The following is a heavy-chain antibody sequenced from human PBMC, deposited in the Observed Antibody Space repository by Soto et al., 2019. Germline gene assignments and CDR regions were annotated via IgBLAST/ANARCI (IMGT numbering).Heavy chain of an antibody. CDR3: ARDHMVATLGMHWYFGL. V-gene: IGHV4-31*03. D-gene: IGHD5-12*01. CDR2: IHYSGST. Sequence: QVQLQESGPGLVNPSQTLSLTCTVSGGSISSGDYYWSWIRQHPGKGMEWIGYIHYSGSTYYNPSLKSRVIISVDTSKNQFSLKLSSLTAADTAVYYCARDHMVATLGMHWYFGLWGRGTLDTVSS. J-gene: IGHJ2*01. CDR1: GGSISSGDYY.